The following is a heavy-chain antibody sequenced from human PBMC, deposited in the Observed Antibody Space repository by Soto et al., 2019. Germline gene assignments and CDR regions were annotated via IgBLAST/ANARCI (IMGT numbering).Heavy chain of an antibody. CDR1: GITFSKAW. J-gene: IGHJ6*02. D-gene: IGHD4-17*01. Sequence: EVQLVESGGGLVKPGGSLTLSCAASGITFSKAWMNWVRQSPGKGLEWVGRIKSRSDGGTTAYAAPVKGRFTISRDDSKDTLWLQMNSLKTEDTAVYYCTTNFYSDHGMDVWGQGTTVTGSS. CDR3: TTNFYSDHGMDV. V-gene: IGHV3-15*01. CDR2: IKSRSDGGTT.